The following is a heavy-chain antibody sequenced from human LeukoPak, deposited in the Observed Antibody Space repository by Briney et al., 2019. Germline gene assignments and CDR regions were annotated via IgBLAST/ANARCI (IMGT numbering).Heavy chain of an antibody. CDR2: ISYDGSNK. CDR3: ARDHVLRYFDWPMGAFDI. Sequence: GRSLRLSCAASGFTFSSYAMHWVRQAPGKGLEWVAVISYDGSNKYYADSVKGRFTISRDNFKNTLYLQMNSLRAEDTAVYYCARDHVLRYFDWPMGAFDIWGQGTMVTVSS. CDR1: GFTFSSYA. D-gene: IGHD3-9*01. J-gene: IGHJ3*02. V-gene: IGHV3-30*04.